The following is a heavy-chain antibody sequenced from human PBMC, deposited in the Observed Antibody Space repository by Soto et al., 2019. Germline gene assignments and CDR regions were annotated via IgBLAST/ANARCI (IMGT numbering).Heavy chain of an antibody. J-gene: IGHJ6*02. CDR3: AKDRSSGSRYYGMDF. V-gene: IGHV3-9*01. D-gene: IGHD3-10*01. CDR2: VKWNSGDV. Sequence: PGGSLRLSCAASGFTFGDYAMHWFLQVPGKGLEGGSGVKWNSGDVGYADSVKGRFTISSDNAKNSLYLQMNDLRPEDTAVYYCAKDRSSGSRYYGMDFWGQGTMVTVSS. CDR1: GFTFGDYA.